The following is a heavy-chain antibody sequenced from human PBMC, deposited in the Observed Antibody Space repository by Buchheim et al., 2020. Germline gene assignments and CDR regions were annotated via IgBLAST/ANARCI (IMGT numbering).Heavy chain of an antibody. CDR3: AREYLKGVPRGCSSSNCYVWYLEL. D-gene: IGHD2-2*01. J-gene: IGHJ2*01. CDR2: IKEDGSEK. CDR1: GFIFSSYW. Sequence: EEQLVESGGGLVQPGGSLRLSCAATGFIFSSYWMSWVRQAPGKGLEWVANIKEDGSEKYYVDSVKGRFTISRDNAKNSLDLQMNSLRAEDTAIYYCAREYLKGVPRGCSSSNCYVWYLELWGRGTL. V-gene: IGHV3-7*01.